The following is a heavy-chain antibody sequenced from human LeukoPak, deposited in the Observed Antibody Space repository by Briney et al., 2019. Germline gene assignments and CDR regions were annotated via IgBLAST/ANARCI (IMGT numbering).Heavy chain of an antibody. V-gene: IGHV3-7*01. Sequence: PGGSLRLSCAASGFTFSSYWMSWVRQAPGKGLEWVANIKQDGSEKYYVDSVKGRFTISRDNAKNSLYLQMNSLRAEDTAVYYCAREGNHDYGDYVLGYWGQGTLVTVPS. CDR2: IKQDGSEK. J-gene: IGHJ4*02. CDR1: GFTFSSYW. CDR3: AREGNHDYGDYVLGY. D-gene: IGHD4-17*01.